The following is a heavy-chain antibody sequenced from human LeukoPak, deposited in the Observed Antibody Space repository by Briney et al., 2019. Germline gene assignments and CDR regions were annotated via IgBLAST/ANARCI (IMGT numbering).Heavy chain of an antibody. CDR2: ISGSGGST. D-gene: IGHD3-10*01. CDR1: GFTFSGYA. J-gene: IGHJ6*02. Sequence: GGSLRLSCAASGFTFSGYAMSWVRQAPGKGLEWVSAISGSGGSTYYADSVKGRFTISRDNSKNTLYLQMNSLRAEDTAVYYCAKRLREYYYGSGSLYGMDVWGQGTTVTVSS. CDR3: AKRLREYYYGSGSLYGMDV. V-gene: IGHV3-23*01.